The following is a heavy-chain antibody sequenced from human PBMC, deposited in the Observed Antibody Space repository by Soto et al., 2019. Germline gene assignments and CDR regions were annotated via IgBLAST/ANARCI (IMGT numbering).Heavy chain of an antibody. CDR1: GYTFTSYY. CDR3: ARDQVSGTVVVTAIDY. Sequence: GASVKVSCKASGYTFTSYYMHWVRQAPGQGLEWMGIINPSGGSTSYAQKFQGRVTMTRDTSTSTVYMELSSLRSEDTAVYYCARDQVSGTVVVTAIDYRGQGTLVTVSS. CDR2: INPSGGST. V-gene: IGHV1-46*01. D-gene: IGHD2-21*02. J-gene: IGHJ4*02.